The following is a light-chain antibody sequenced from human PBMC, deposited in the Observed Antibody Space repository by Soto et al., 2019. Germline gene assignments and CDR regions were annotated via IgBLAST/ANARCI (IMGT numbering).Light chain of an antibody. J-gene: IGKJ2*01. CDR1: QSLLDSDDGNTY. CDR3: MQRIEFPYT. V-gene: IGKV2-40*01. CDR2: TLS. Sequence: DLVMTQTPLSLPVTPGEPASISCRSSQSLLDSDDGNTYLDWYLQKPGQSPQLLIYTLSYRASEVPDRFSGSGSGTDFTLKISRVEAEDVGVYYCMQRIEFPYTFGQGTKLEIK.